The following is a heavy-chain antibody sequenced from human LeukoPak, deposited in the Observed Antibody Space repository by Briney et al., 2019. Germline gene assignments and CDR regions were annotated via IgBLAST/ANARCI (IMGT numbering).Heavy chain of an antibody. Sequence: PGGSPRLSCAASGFTFSDYYMSWIRQAPGKGLEWVSYISSSGSTIYYADSVKGRFTISRDNAKNSLYLQMNSLRAEDTAVYYCARDLVAAAGPLYYMDVWGKGTTVTVSS. CDR2: ISSSGSTI. CDR3: ARDLVAAAGPLYYMDV. J-gene: IGHJ6*03. CDR1: GFTFSDYY. V-gene: IGHV3-11*04. D-gene: IGHD6-13*01.